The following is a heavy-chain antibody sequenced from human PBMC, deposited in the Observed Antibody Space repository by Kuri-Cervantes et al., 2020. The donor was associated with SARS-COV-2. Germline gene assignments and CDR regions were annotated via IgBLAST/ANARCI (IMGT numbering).Heavy chain of an antibody. Sequence: GSLRLSCTVSGGSISSYYWGWIRQPPGKGLEWIGSIYHSGSTYYNPSLKSRVTISVDTSKNQFSLRLSSVTAADTAVYYCARGGGYSSSWYDNWFDPWGQGTLVTVYS. CDR2: IYHSGST. D-gene: IGHD6-13*01. V-gene: IGHV4-38-2*02. CDR3: ARGGGYSSSWYDNWFDP. CDR1: GGSISSYY. J-gene: IGHJ5*02.